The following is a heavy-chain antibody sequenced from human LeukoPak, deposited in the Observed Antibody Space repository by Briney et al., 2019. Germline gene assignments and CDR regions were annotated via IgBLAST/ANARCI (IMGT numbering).Heavy chain of an antibody. CDR1: GFTFSSYW. J-gene: IGHJ4*02. Sequence: GGSLRLSCAASGFTFSSYWMHWVRQAPGKGLVWVSRINSDGSSTSYADSVKGRFTISRDNAKNSLSLHMTNLRVEDTAIYYCARDVTARNYFDSWGQGTLVTVSS. D-gene: IGHD2-21*02. CDR3: ARDVTARNYFDS. V-gene: IGHV3-74*01. CDR2: INSDGSST.